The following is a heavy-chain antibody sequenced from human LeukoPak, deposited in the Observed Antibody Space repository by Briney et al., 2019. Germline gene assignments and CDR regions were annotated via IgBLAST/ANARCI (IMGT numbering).Heavy chain of an antibody. Sequence: PSETLSLTCAVYGGSFSGYYWSWIRQPPGKGLEWIGEINHSGSTNYNPSLKSRVTISVDTSKNQFSLKLSSVTAADTAEYYCARKSDGDYDNFDYWGQGTLVTVSS. CDR1: GGSFSGYY. J-gene: IGHJ4*02. CDR3: ARKSDGDYDNFDY. D-gene: IGHD4-17*01. CDR2: INHSGST. V-gene: IGHV4-34*01.